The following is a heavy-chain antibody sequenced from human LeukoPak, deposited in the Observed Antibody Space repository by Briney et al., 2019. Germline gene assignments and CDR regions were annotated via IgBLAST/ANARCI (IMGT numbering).Heavy chain of an antibody. CDR1: GFTFSNAW. CDR3: ASRGGSSSWHNFDY. Sequence: GGSLRLSCAASGFTFSNAWMSWVRQAPGKGLEWVGRIKSKTDGGTTDYAAPVKGRFTISRDDSKNTLYLQMNSLRAEDTAVYYCASRGGSSSWHNFDYWGQGTLVTVSS. V-gene: IGHV3-15*01. J-gene: IGHJ4*02. CDR2: IKSKTDGGTT. D-gene: IGHD6-13*01.